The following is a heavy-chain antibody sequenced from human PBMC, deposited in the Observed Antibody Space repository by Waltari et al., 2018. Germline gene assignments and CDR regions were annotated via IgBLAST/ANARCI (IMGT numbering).Heavy chain of an antibody. CDR2: IIHSGSP. CDR1: GGSFSTYY. J-gene: IGHJ3*02. CDR3: ARSLLWRVAFDI. D-gene: IGHD3-10*01. Sequence: QVQLQQWGAGLLKPSETLSLACAVSGGSFSTYYWSWIHQPPGKGLEWIGEIIHSGSPTYNSSLKSRVTISVYTSKNQFSLKLSSLTAADTAVYYCARSLLWRVAFDIWGQGTMVTVSS. V-gene: IGHV4-34*12.